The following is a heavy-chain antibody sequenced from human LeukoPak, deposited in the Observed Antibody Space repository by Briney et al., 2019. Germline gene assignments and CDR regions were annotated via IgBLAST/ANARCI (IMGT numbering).Heavy chain of an antibody. CDR3: ASFRYSSSFDY. J-gene: IGHJ4*02. CDR1: GGSISSYY. Sequence: PSETLSLTCTVSGGSISSYYWSWIRQPPGKGLEWIGYMHYSGSTNYNPSLKSRVTISVDTSKNQFSLKLSSVTAADTAVYYCASFRYSSSFDYWGQGTLVTVSS. D-gene: IGHD6-13*01. CDR2: MHYSGST. V-gene: IGHV4-59*08.